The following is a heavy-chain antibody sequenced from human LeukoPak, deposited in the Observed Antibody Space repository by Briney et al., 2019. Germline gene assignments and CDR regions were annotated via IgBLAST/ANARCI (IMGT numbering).Heavy chain of an antibody. CDR2: ISSSSSYM. Sequence: GGSLRLSCAASGFTFSSYSMNWVRQAPGKGLEWVSSISSSSSYMYYADSVEGRFTISRDNAKNSLYLQMNSLRAEDTAVYYCARPPNYYDSSGYYYGTGDDAFDIWGQGTMVTVSS. V-gene: IGHV3-21*01. J-gene: IGHJ3*02. D-gene: IGHD3-22*01. CDR3: ARPPNYYDSSGYYYGTGDDAFDI. CDR1: GFTFSSYS.